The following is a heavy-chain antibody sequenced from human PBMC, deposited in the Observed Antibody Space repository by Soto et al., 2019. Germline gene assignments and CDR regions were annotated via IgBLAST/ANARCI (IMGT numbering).Heavy chain of an antibody. V-gene: IGHV3-30*03. D-gene: IGHD2-2*02. Sequence: QVQLVESGGGVVQPGRSLRLTSAVSGFPFNSNAMHWVRQAPGKGLEWVAVISYGGANNYYADSVKGRFTISRDNSQNTLFLQMNSLRPEDTAVYYCARGPRSCSYTSCYTIDYWGQGTLVTVSS. CDR3: ARGPRSCSYTSCYTIDY. J-gene: IGHJ4*02. CDR2: ISYGGANN. CDR1: GFPFNSNA.